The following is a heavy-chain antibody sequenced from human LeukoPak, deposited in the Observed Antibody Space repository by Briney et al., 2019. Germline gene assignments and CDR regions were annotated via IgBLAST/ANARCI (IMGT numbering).Heavy chain of an antibody. CDR3: AKAVLVVVPAANFDY. D-gene: IGHD2-2*01. V-gene: IGHV3-23*01. Sequence: GGSLRLSCAASGFTFSSYAMSWVRQAPGKGLEWLSSISGSGGSTYYADSVKGRFTISRDNSKNTLYLQMNSLRAEDTAVYYSAKAVLVVVPAANFDYWGQGTLVTVSS. CDR2: ISGSGGST. J-gene: IGHJ4*02. CDR1: GFTFSSYA.